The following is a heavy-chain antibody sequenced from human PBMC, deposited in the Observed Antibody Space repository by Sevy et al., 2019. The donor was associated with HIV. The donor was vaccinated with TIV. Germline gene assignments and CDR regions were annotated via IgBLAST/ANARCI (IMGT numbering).Heavy chain of an antibody. D-gene: IGHD6-19*01. J-gene: IGHJ4*02. V-gene: IGHV4-39*01. CDR2: IYYSGST. CDR3: ARHGGIAVATLDY. CDR1: GGSISSTTYY. Sequence: SETLSLTCTVSGGSISSTTYYWGWIRQPPGKGLEWIASIYYSGSTYYNVSLESPVTISVDMSKNQFSLRLSSVTAADTAVYYCARHGGIAVATLDYWGQGTLVTVSS.